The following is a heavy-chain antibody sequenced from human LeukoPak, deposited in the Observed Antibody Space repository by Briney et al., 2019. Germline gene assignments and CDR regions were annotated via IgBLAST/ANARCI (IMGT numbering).Heavy chain of an antibody. CDR2: IIPIFDTP. V-gene: IGHV1-69*06. J-gene: IGHJ3*02. CDR3: ARDRYGGNWYDTLDI. D-gene: IGHD4-23*01. Sequence: SVKVSCKTSRGTFSNYGINWVRQAPGQGLEWMGGIIPIFDTPNYAQKFQGKVTITADKSTSTVYMELSGLTSEDTAVYYCARDRYGGNWYDTLDIWGQGTMVTVSS. CDR1: RGTFSNYG.